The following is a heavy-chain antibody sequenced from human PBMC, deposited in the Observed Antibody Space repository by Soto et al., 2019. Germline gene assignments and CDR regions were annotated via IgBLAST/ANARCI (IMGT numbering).Heavy chain of an antibody. V-gene: IGHV1-46*01. J-gene: IGHJ6*02. D-gene: IGHD5-18*01. CDR1: GYTVISYY. CDR3: ARDLGDETAMVYYYYGRDV. CDR2: INPSDGST. Sequence: ASVKVSCKASGYTVISYYMHWVRQAPGQGLEWMGIINPSDGSTSYAQKFQGRVTMTRDTSTSTVYMELSSLTPEDTAVYYCARDLGDETAMVYYYYGRDVWGQGTTVTVSS.